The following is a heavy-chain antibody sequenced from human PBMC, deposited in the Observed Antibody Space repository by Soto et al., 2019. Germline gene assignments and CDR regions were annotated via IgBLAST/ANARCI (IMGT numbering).Heavy chain of an antibody. V-gene: IGHV4-4*02. J-gene: IGHJ3*01. CDR2: FYYAGSP. CDR3: ARASSFRGDFHV. Sequence: QVQLQESGPGLVKPSGTLSLTCSVSGGSIRSSSWWTWLRQSPGKGLEWIGEFYYAGSPNYNPSFQTRVTISADASKNSFALRLTSVTAADTAIYYFARASSFRGDFHVWGQGTSVTMSS. D-gene: IGHD2-21*02. CDR1: GGSIRSSSW.